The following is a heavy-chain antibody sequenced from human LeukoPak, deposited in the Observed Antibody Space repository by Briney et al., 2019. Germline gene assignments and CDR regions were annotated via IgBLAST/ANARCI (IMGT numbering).Heavy chain of an antibody. CDR3: ARDTDSSGYYYPFAY. CDR2: IYTSGST. CDR1: GGSISSYY. Sequence: SXXLSLTCTVSGGSISSYYWSWVRQPAGKGLEWIGRIYTSGSTNYNPSLKSRVTMSVDTSKNQFSLKLSSVTAADTAVYYCARDTDSSGYYYPFAYWGQGTLVTVSS. V-gene: IGHV4-4*07. J-gene: IGHJ4*02. D-gene: IGHD3-22*01.